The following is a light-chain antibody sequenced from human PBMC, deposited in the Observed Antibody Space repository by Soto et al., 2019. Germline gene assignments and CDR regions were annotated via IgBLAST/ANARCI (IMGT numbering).Light chain of an antibody. Sequence: QSALTQPPSVSGAPGQRVTISCTGSSSNIGAGYDVHWYRQLPGTAPKLLIYGNSNRPSGVPDRFSGSKSGTSASLAITGLQAEDEADYYCQSDDNNMRGSVFGTGTKLTVL. CDR3: QSDDNNMRGSV. CDR1: SSNIGAGYD. V-gene: IGLV1-40*01. J-gene: IGLJ1*01. CDR2: GNS.